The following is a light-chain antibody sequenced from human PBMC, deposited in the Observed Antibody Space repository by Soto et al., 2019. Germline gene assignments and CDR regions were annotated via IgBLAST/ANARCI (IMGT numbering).Light chain of an antibody. CDR2: YDD. J-gene: IGLJ1*01. CDR3: AAWDDTLNIYV. CDR1: NSNVGNNG. V-gene: IGLV1-36*01. Sequence: QSVLTQPPSVSEAPRQRVTISCSGSNSNVGNNGVNWYQQLPGKAPKLLIYYDDLLPSGVSDRFSGSKSGTSASLAISGLQSEDEADYYCAAWDDTLNIYVFGTGTNLTVL.